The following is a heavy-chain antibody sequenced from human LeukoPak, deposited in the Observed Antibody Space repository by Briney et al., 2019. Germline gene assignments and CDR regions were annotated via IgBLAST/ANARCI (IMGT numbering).Heavy chain of an antibody. V-gene: IGHV4-39*07. D-gene: IGHD6-25*01. CDR2: IYYSGST. CDR3: ARQAEQRPPPYYFDY. Sequence: SETLSLTCTVSGGSISSSSYYWGWIRQPPGKGLEWIGSIYYSGSTYYNPSLKSRVTISVDTSKNQFSLKLSSVTAADTAVYYCARQAEQRPPPYYFDYWGQGTLVTVSS. J-gene: IGHJ4*02. CDR1: GGSISSSSYY.